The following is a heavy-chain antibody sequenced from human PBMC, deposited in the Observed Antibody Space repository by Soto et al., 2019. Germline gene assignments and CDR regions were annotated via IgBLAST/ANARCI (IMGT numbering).Heavy chain of an antibody. CDR2: ISSGGGSA. CDR3: AKGGHSSAWRNWFDP. J-gene: IGHJ5*02. CDR1: GFTFSSSA. D-gene: IGHD6-19*01. V-gene: IGHV3-23*01. Sequence: EVQLLESGGGLVQPGGSLRLSCEASGFTFSSSALSWVRQAPGKGLEWVSTISSGGGSAYYADSVKGRFTISRDSSQNTLDLQMNSLTGEDTAVYYCAKGGHSSAWRNWFDPWGQGTLGTVSS.